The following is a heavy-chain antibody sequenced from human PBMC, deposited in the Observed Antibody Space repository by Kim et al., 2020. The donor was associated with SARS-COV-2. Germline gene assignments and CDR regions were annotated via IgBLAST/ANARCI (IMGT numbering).Heavy chain of an antibody. CDR1: GFTFSDFA. V-gene: IGHV3-30*04. J-gene: IGHJ3*01. CDR3: ARGVYSSSWSIGEAFDF. D-gene: IGHD6-13*01. CDR2: ISDDANNK. Sequence: GGSLRLSCAASGFTFSDFAFHWVRQAPGKGLEWVAVISDDANNKYDAESVKGRFTISRDNSKNTLYLQMNSLRAEDTAVYYCARGVYSSSWSIGEAFDFWGQGTRVPS.